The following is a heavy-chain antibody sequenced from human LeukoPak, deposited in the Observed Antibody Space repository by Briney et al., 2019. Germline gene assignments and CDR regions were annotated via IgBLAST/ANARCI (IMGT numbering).Heavy chain of an antibody. V-gene: IGHV3-30*03. CDR2: ISYDGSDK. J-gene: IGHJ4*02. CDR3: ASARALYGYSGYDEPYFDY. D-gene: IGHD5-12*01. Sequence: GSLRLSCAASGFTFSSYGMHWVRQAPGKGLEWVAVISYDGSDKYFADSVKGRFTISRDNSKNTLYLQMNSLRAEDTAVFYCASARALYGYSGYDEPYFDYWGQGTLVTVSS. CDR1: GFTFSSYG.